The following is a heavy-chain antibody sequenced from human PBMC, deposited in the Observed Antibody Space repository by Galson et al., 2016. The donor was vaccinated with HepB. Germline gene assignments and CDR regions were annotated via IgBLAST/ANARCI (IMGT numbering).Heavy chain of an antibody. D-gene: IGHD2-15*01. J-gene: IGHJ4*02. CDR1: GFSLSTTGVR. Sequence: PALVKPPQTLTLTCTFSGFSLSTTGVRVSWIRQPPGKALEWLARIDWDDDKFYSISLRTRLSISKDTSKNQVVLTMTNMDPVDTATYYCARIGFGGSGTFFDYWGQGTLVTVSS. CDR3: ARIGFGGSGTFFDY. V-gene: IGHV2-70*04. CDR2: IDWDDDK.